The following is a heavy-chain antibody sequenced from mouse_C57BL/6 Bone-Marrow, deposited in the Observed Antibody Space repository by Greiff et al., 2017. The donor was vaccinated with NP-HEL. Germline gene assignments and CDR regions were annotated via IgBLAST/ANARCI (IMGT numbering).Heavy chain of an antibody. J-gene: IGHJ4*01. D-gene: IGHD1-1*01. V-gene: IGHV2-2*01. Sequence: VQLQQSGPGLVQPSQSLSITCTVSGFSLTSYGVHWVRQSPGKGLEWLGVIWSGGSTDYNAAFISRLSISKDNSKSQVFFKMNSLQADDAAIYYCDRESFYYGSSPYAMDYWGQGTSVTVSS. CDR3: DRESFYYGSSPYAMDY. CDR1: GFSLTSYG. CDR2: IWSGGST.